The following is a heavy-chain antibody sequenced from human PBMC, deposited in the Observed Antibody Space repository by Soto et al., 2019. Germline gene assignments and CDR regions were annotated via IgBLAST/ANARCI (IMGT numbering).Heavy chain of an antibody. CDR1: GDTFSNFA. CDR3: VRDRDVSTRPGGWFEA. J-gene: IGHJ5*02. CDR2: IAPIFARA. Sequence: QVQLVQSGAEVKKPGSSVKVSCTASGDTFSNFAVSWVRQAPGGGLEWLGGIAPIFARATYAPKFEGRVSFTGDESKSTDYMELHSLKFEDTGVYYCVRDRDVSTRPGGWFEAWGQGTLVTVSS. D-gene: IGHD6-6*01. V-gene: IGHV1-69*01.